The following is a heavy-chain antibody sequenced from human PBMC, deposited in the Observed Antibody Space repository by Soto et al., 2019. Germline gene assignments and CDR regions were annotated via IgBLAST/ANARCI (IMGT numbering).Heavy chain of an antibody. D-gene: IGHD5-18*01. J-gene: IGHJ4*02. Sequence: QLQLQESGPGLVKPSETLSLTCTVSGGSISSSSYYWGWIRQPPGKGLEWIGSIYYSGSTYYNPALKCRVTISVDTSKNQFSLKLSSVTAADTAVYYCARWIQLWSRYFDYWGQGTLVTVSS. CDR2: IYYSGST. V-gene: IGHV4-39*01. CDR3: ARWIQLWSRYFDY. CDR1: GGSISSSSYY.